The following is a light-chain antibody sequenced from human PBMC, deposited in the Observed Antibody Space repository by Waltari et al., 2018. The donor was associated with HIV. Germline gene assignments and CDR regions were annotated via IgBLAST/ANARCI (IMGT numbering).Light chain of an antibody. CDR2: EVY. V-gene: IGLV2-14*01. J-gene: IGLJ2*01. Sequence: QSALTQTASVSGSPGQSITLSCTGTSSDVGGYDPVSWYQQHPGKAPKLVIYEVYNRPSGISHRFSGSKSGNTASLTISGLQAEDEADYFCSSYTSSNTLVFGGGTKVTVL. CDR1: SSDVGGYDP. CDR3: SSYTSSNTLV.